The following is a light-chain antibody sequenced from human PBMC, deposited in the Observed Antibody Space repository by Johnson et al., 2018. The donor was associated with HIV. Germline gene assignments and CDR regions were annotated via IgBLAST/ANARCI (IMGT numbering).Light chain of an antibody. CDR3: GTWNSSLSGGPYV. Sequence: QLVLTQPPSVSAAPGQKVTISCSGSTSNIGNNYVSWYQQLPGTAPKLLIYDNNKRPSGIPDRFSGSKSGTSATLGITGLQTGDAADYYCGTWNSSLSGGPYVFGTGTKVTAL. CDR2: DNN. CDR1: TSNIGNNY. V-gene: IGLV1-51*01. J-gene: IGLJ1*01.